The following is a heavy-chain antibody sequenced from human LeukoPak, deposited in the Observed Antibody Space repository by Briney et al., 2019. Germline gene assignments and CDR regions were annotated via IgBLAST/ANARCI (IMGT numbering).Heavy chain of an antibody. Sequence: GGSLRLSCAASGFTFSNAWMSWVRQAPGKGLEWVGRIKSKTDGGTTDYAAPVKGRFTISRDDSKNTLYLQMNSLKTEDTAVYYCTTALSVIGREGFDYYYYMDVWGKGTTVTVSS. J-gene: IGHJ6*03. V-gene: IGHV3-15*01. CDR2: IKSKTDGGTT. CDR3: TTALSVIGREGFDYYYYMDV. CDR1: GFTFSNAW. D-gene: IGHD2/OR15-2a*01.